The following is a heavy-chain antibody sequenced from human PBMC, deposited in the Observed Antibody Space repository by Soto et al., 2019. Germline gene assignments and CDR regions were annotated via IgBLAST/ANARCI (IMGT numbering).Heavy chain of an antibody. CDR2: ISSSSSYT. D-gene: IGHD1-26*01. CDR1: GFTFSDYY. J-gene: IGHJ4*02. CDR3: ATLSSGIGSNIDN. Sequence: PGGSLRLSCAASGFTFSDYYMSCIRQAPGKGLEWVSYISSSSSYTNYADSVKGRFTISRDNAKNSLYLQMNRMSVEDTAVYYCATLSSGIGSNIDNWGQGTMLTVSS. V-gene: IGHV3-11*06.